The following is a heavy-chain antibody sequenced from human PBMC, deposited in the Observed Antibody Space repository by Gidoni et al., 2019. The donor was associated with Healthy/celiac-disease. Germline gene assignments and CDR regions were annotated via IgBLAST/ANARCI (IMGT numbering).Heavy chain of an antibody. Sequence: QLQLQESGPGLVKPSETMSLTCTVSGGSISSSSYYWGWIRQPPGKGLEWIGSIDYSGSTYYNPSLKSRVTISVDTSKNQFSLKLSSVTAADTAVYYCARRGNRRVGATRESFDYWGQGTLVTVSS. CDR1: GGSISSSSYY. CDR2: IDYSGST. J-gene: IGHJ4*02. CDR3: ARRGNRRVGATRESFDY. D-gene: IGHD1-26*01. V-gene: IGHV4-39*01.